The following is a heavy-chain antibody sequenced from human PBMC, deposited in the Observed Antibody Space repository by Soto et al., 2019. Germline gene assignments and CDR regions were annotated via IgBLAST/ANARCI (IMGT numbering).Heavy chain of an antibody. D-gene: IGHD2-8*01. CDR2: IMPVSGAA. J-gene: IGHJ6*02. CDR1: AGTFTNSI. CDR3: AREQWSHLRSFENYNGMDV. V-gene: IGHV1-69*01. Sequence: QVHLVQSGPEVKKPGSSVKVSCRASAGTFTNSIFSWVRQARGQGLEWLGAIMPVSGAAIYAQIFKGRITITAAASTSTVYMELSSLRSDDTAVYYCAREQWSHLRSFENYNGMDVWGQGTPVTVSS.